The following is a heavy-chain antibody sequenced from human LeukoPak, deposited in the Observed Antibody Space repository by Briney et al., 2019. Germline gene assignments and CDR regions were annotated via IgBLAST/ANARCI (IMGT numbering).Heavy chain of an antibody. Sequence: GSLRLSCSVSGVTVNSYFMGWVRQAPGKGLEWVSLISMEGFIYYADSVKGRFTISRDNSKNTLYLQMNSLRGDDTGLYYCARGRGGDWGQGALVTVSS. CDR1: GVTVNSYF. CDR2: ISMEGFI. J-gene: IGHJ4*02. CDR3: ARGRGGD. D-gene: IGHD2-15*01. V-gene: IGHV3-53*01.